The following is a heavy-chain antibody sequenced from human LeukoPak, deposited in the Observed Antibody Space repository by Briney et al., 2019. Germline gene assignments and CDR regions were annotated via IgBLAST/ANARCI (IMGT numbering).Heavy chain of an antibody. Sequence: SETLSLTCTVSGGSISSYYWSWIRQPPGKGLEWIGYIYYSGSTNYNPSLKSRVTISVDTSKNQFSLKLNSVTAADTAVYYCARQAVTTVDYWGQGTLVTVSS. CDR1: GGSISSYY. CDR2: IYYSGST. V-gene: IGHV4-59*08. CDR3: ARQAVTTVDY. J-gene: IGHJ4*02. D-gene: IGHD4-17*01.